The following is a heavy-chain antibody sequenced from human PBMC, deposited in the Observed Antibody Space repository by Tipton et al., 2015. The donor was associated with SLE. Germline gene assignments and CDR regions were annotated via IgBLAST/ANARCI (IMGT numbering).Heavy chain of an antibody. CDR3: ARGGTGDGRNPFDP. V-gene: IGHV4-39*07. Sequence: TLSLTCTVSGGSIRSSRHYWGWIRQPPGKGLEWIGSIYYSGSTYYNPSLKSRVTISVDTSKNQFSLNLRSVTAADTAVYYCARGGTGDGRNPFDPWGQGTLVTVSS. J-gene: IGHJ5*02. CDR1: GGSIRSSRHY. CDR2: IYYSGST. D-gene: IGHD4-23*01.